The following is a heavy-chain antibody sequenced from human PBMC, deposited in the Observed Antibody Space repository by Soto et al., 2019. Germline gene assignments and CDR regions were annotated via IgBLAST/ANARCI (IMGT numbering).Heavy chain of an antibody. D-gene: IGHD3-16*01. Sequence: EVQLVDSGGGLIQPGGSLRLSCAASGFTVSSNYMSWVRQAPGKGLEWVSVIYSGGSTYYADSVKGRFTISRDNSKNTLYLQMNSLGAEDTAVYYCARAGDAEQIYYIFYGMDVWGEGTTVTVS. CDR2: IYSGGST. V-gene: IGHV3-53*01. CDR3: ARAGDAEQIYYIFYGMDV. CDR1: GFTVSSNY. J-gene: IGHJ6*02.